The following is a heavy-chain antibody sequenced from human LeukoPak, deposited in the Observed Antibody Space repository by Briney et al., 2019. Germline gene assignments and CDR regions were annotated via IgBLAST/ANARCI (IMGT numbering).Heavy chain of an antibody. Sequence: GESLKISCQGSGYSFTRQWIAWVRQMPGKGLEWMGIIYPGDSDIRYSPSFEGQVTFSADKSISTAYLQWSSLKASDTAMYYCARRMIRGMILAFDIWGQGTMVTVSS. D-gene: IGHD3-10*01. CDR1: GYSFTRQW. J-gene: IGHJ3*02. V-gene: IGHV5-51*01. CDR2: IYPGDSDI. CDR3: ARRMIRGMILAFDI.